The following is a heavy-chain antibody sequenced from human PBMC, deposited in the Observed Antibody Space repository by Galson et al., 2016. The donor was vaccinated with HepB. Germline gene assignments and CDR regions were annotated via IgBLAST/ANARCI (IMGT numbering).Heavy chain of an antibody. CDR1: GFSISDYA. V-gene: IGHV3-23*01. J-gene: IGHJ4*02. CDR2: INVNGETT. CDR3: AGGTSWHHFNF. Sequence: SLRLSCAASGFSISDYAMRWVRQAPGKGLEWVSSINVNGETTYYADSVKGRFTISRDNSRNTLYLQMNSLRVEDAAIYFCAGGTSWHHFNFWGQGSLVTVSS. D-gene: IGHD4-23*01.